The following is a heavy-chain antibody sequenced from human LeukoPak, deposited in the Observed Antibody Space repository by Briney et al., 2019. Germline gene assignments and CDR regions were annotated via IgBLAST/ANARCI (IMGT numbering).Heavy chain of an antibody. D-gene: IGHD3-9*01. CDR2: ISAYNGNT. CDR1: GYTFTSYG. V-gene: IGHV1-18*01. Sequence: GASVKVSCKASGYTFTSYGISWVRQAPGQGLEWMGWISAYNGNTNYAQKLQGRVTMTTDTSTSTAYMELRSLRSDGTAVYYCARVLVYDILTGYYTYYYYMDVWGKGTTVTVSS. J-gene: IGHJ6*03. CDR3: ARVLVYDILTGYYTYYYYMDV.